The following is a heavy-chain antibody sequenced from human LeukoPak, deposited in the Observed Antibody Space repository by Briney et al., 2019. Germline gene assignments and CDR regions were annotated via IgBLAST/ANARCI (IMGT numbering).Heavy chain of an antibody. Sequence: GGSLRLSCAASGFTFSSYAMSWVRQAPGKGLEWVSAISCSGGSTYYADSVKGRFTISRDNSKNTLYLQMNSLRAEDTAVYYCAKGGEYQLLYPYYFDYWGQGTLVTVSS. D-gene: IGHD2-2*02. J-gene: IGHJ4*02. CDR3: AKGGEYQLLYPYYFDY. CDR2: ISCSGGST. CDR1: GFTFSSYA. V-gene: IGHV3-23*01.